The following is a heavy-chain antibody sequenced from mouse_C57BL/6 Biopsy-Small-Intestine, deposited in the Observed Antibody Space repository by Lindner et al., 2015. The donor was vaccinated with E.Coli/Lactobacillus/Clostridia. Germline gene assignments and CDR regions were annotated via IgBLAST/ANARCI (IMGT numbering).Heavy chain of an antibody. V-gene: IGHV1-74*01. CDR2: IIPLLGMPNHPGMT. D-gene: IGHD1-3*01. Sequence: SVKVSCKAPAGSFTNFALSWVRQAPGQGLQWMGRIIPLLGMPNHPGMTNYALNFLGRVTITADKSTSTAYMELTGLTYEDTAVYYCARDGPVKVDRATGQLDLWGQGTQVTVSS. J-gene: IGHJ3*01. CDR3: ARDGPVKVDRATGQLDL. CDR1: AGSFTNFA.